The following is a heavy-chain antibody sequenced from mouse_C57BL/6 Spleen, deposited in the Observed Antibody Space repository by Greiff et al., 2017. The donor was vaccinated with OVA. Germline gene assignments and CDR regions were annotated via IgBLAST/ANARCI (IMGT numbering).Heavy chain of an antibody. J-gene: IGHJ2*01. CDR3: ARKGLANWDGDY. CDR2: IDPSDSYT. D-gene: IGHD4-1*01. V-gene: IGHV1-50*01. Sequence: VQLQQPGAELVKPGASVKLSCKASGYTFTSYWMQWVKQRPGQGLEWIGEIDPSDSYTNYNQKFKGQATLTVDTSSSTAYMQLSSLTSEDSAVYYCARKGLANWDGDYWGQGTTLTVSS. CDR1: GYTFTSYW.